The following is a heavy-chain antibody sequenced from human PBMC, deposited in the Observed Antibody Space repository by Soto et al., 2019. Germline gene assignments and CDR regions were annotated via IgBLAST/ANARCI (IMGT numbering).Heavy chain of an antibody. Sequence: PSETLSLTCAVYGGSFSGYYWSWIRQPPGKGLEWIGEINHSGSTNYNPSLKSRVTISVDTSKNQFSLKLSSVTAADTAVYYCARGVYCSSTSCSNANDYWCQGTLVTVFS. J-gene: IGHJ4*02. CDR1: GGSFSGYY. CDR3: ARGVYCSSTSCSNANDY. CDR2: INHSGST. V-gene: IGHV4-34*01. D-gene: IGHD2-2*01.